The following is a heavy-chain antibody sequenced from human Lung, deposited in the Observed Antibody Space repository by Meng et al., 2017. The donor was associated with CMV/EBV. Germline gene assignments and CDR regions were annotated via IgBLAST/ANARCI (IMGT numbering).Heavy chain of an antibody. V-gene: IGHV1-69*05. CDR3: ARGPNWASPLQ. CDR2: INPILVAA. CDR1: GGTCSSYA. J-gene: IGHJ4*02. Sequence: ACNSYGGTCSSYAMAPGRQAPGQGIEWVGEINPILVAAMYGQKSQGRVTIITDESTRTAYMELSSLRSEDTAVYYCARGPNWASPLQWGQGTLVTVSS. D-gene: IGHD7-27*01.